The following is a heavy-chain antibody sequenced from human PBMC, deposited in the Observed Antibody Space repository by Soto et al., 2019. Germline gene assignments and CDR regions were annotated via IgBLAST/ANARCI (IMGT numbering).Heavy chain of an antibody. Sequence: PGGSLRLSCAASGLTFSSYSMNWVRQAPGKGLEWVSYIDTSGDAMFYADSVKGRFAVSRDNTMNSLYLQMNSLRAEDTAAYYCARESIGCGGDCLDYWGQGTLVTVSS. V-gene: IGHV3-48*04. J-gene: IGHJ4*02. D-gene: IGHD2-21*01. CDR3: ARESIGCGGDCLDY. CDR1: GLTFSSYS. CDR2: IDTSGDAM.